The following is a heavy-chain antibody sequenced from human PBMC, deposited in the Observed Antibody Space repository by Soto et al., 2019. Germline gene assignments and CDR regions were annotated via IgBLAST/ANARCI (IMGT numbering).Heavy chain of an antibody. J-gene: IGHJ1*01. CDR1: GGSISSGDYY. D-gene: IGHD2-15*01. V-gene: IGHV4-30-4*01. Sequence: PSETLSLTCTVSGGSISSGDYYWSWIHQPPGKGLEWIGYIYYSGSTYYNPSLKSRVTISVDTSKNQFSLKLSSVTAADTAVYYCARRPQDCSGGRCYLYFHHWGQGTLVTVSS. CDR2: IYYSGST. CDR3: ARRPQDCSGGRCYLYFHH.